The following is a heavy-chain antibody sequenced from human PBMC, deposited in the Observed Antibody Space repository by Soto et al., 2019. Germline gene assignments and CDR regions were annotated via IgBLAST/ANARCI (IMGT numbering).Heavy chain of an antibody. V-gene: IGHV1-18*01. D-gene: IGHD3-9*01. J-gene: IGHJ4*02. CDR2: ISTYNGNT. CDR1: GYTFTDFG. CDR3: ARKRMTGLTFDY. Sequence: ASVKVSCKASGYTFTDFGITWVRQAPGQGLEWMAWISTYNGNTNYAQKFQGRVSLTTDTSTSTAYLELRSLRSDDTAVYYCARKRMTGLTFDYWAQGTQVIVSS.